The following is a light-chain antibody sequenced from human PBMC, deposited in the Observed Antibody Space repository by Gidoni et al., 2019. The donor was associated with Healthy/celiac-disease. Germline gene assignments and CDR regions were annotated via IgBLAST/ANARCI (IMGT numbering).Light chain of an antibody. CDR2: GKN. Sequence: SSELTQDPAVSVALGQTVRITCQGDSLRSYYASWYQQKPGQAPVLVIYGKNTRPSGIPDRFSGSSSGNTASWTITGAQAEDEADYYCNSRDSSGNHLRVFGGGTKLTVL. CDR1: SLRSYY. J-gene: IGLJ2*01. CDR3: NSRDSSGNHLRV. V-gene: IGLV3-19*01.